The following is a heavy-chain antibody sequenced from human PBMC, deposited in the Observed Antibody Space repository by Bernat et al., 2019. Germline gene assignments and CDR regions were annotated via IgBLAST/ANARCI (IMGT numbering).Heavy chain of an antibody. CDR1: GYTFSDYG. CDR2: INTYNGKT. J-gene: IGHJ4*02. Sequence: QVQLVQSGVEVKKPGASMSVSCKASGYTFSDYGITWVRQAPGQGLEWMGWINTYNGKTNSAQKFQGRVTMTTDTSTATAYMELRSLRSDDTAVYYCARTAFGYYDKGGYYPYYFDFWGQGTLATVSS. CDR3: ARTAFGYYDKGGYYPYYFDF. V-gene: IGHV1-18*01. D-gene: IGHD3-22*01.